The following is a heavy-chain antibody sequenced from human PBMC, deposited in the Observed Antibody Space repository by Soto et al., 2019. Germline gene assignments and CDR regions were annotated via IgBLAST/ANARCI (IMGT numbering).Heavy chain of an antibody. V-gene: IGHV3-30*18. CDR2: ISYDGSNK. CDR1: GFTFSSYG. D-gene: IGHD3-3*01. J-gene: IGHJ6*02. CDR3: AKAAYDFWSGYYYYYYGMDV. Sequence: GGSLRLSXAASGFTFSSYGMHWVRQAPGKGLEWVAVISYDGSNKYYADSVKGRFTISRDNSKNTLYLQMNSLRAEDTAVYYCAKAAYDFWSGYYYYYYGMDVWGQGTTVTVSS.